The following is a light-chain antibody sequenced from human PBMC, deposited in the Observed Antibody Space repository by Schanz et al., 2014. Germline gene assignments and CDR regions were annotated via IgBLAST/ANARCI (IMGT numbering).Light chain of an antibody. Sequence: QSALAQPASVSGSPGQSITISCTGTTRDVANHNIVSWYQQHPGKAPKLMIYDDIKRPSGVSIRFSGSTSGNTASLTVSGLQAEDEADYYCSSYVGINNVVFGTGTKLTVL. V-gene: IGLV2-14*02. CDR1: TRDVANHNI. CDR2: DDI. J-gene: IGLJ2*01. CDR3: SSYVGINNVV.